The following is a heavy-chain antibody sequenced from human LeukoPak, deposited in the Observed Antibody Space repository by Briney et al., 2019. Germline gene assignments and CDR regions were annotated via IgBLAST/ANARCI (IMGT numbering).Heavy chain of an antibody. V-gene: IGHV3-15*01. CDR1: GFTFSNAW. D-gene: IGHD5-12*01. CDR2: IKSKTDGGTT. Sequence: GGSLRLSCAASGFTFSNAWMSWVRQAPGKGLEWVGRIKSKTDGGTTDYAAPVKGRFTISRDDSKNTLYLQMNSLKTEDTAVYYCTTDKRRYGGYDYYYYYGMDVWGQGTTVTVSS. J-gene: IGHJ6*02. CDR3: TTDKRRYGGYDYYYYYGMDV.